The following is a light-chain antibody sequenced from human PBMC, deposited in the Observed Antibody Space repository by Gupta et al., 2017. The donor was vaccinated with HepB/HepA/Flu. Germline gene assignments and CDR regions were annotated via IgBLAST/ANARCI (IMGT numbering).Light chain of an antibody. CDR3: QQSYSTPLT. CDR1: QSISSY. CDR2: AAS. V-gene: IGKV1-39*01. J-gene: IGKJ3*01. Sequence: DIQITQSPSSLSASVGDRVTITCRASQSISSYLNWYQQKPGKAPKLLIYAASSLKSGVPSRFSGSGSGTDFTLTISRLQPEDFATYYCQQSYSTPLTFGHGTKVDIK.